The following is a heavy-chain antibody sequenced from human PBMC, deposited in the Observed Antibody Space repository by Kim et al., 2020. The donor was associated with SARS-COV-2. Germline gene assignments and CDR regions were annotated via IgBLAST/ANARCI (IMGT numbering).Heavy chain of an antibody. D-gene: IGHD4-17*01. CDR1: GFTFSSYE. CDR2: ISSSGSTI. Sequence: GGSLRLSCAASGFTFSSYEMNWVRQAPGKGLEWVSYISSSGSTIYYADSVKDRFTISRDNAKNSLYLQMNSLRAEDTAVYYCARGIVVGVDYGGNSGGWGQGTLVTVSS. J-gene: IGHJ4*02. V-gene: IGHV3-48*03. CDR3: ARGIVVGVDYGGNSGG.